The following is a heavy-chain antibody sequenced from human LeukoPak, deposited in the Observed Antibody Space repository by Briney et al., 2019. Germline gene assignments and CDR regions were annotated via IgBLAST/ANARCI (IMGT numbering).Heavy chain of an antibody. V-gene: IGHV1-69*13. CDR3: AKGEHYDILMY. D-gene: IGHD3-9*01. Sequence: ASVKVSCKASGGTFSSYAISWVRQAPGQGLEWMGGIIPIFGTANYAQKFQGRVTITADESTSTAYMELSSLRSEDTAVYYCAKGEHYDILMYWGQGTLVTVSS. J-gene: IGHJ4*02. CDR2: IIPIFGTA. CDR1: GGTFSSYA.